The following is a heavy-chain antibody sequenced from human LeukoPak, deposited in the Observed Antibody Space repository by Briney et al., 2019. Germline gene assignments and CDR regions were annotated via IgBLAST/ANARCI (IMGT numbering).Heavy chain of an antibody. CDR1: GFTFSSYG. Sequence: GGSLRLSCAASGFTFSSYGMHWVRQAPGKGLEWVAVISYDGSNKYYADSVKGRFTISRDNSKNTLYLQMNSLRAEDTAVYYCASPRGRVEMATIEFGYWGQGTLVTVSS. V-gene: IGHV3-30*03. CDR2: ISYDGSNK. J-gene: IGHJ4*02. CDR3: ASPRGRVEMATIEFGY. D-gene: IGHD5-24*01.